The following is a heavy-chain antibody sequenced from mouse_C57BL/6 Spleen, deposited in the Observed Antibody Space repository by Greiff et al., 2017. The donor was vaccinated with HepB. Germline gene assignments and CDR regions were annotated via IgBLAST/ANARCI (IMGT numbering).Heavy chain of an antibody. CDR3: ARRVVANFDY. CDR1: GFTFSSYT. D-gene: IGHD1-1*02. V-gene: IGHV5-9*01. Sequence: EVQRVESGGGLVKPGGSLKLSCAASGFTFSSYTMSWVRQTPEKRLEWVATISGGGGNTYYPDSVKGRFTISRDNAKNTLYLQMSSLRSEDTALYYCARRVVANFDYWGQGTTLTVSS. CDR2: ISGGGGNT. J-gene: IGHJ2*01.